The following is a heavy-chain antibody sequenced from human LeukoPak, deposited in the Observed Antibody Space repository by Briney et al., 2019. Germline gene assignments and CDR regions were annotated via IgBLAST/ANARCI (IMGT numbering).Heavy chain of an antibody. CDR1: GGSISSYY. CDR2: IYYSGST. J-gene: IGHJ4*02. Sequence: SETLSLTCTVSGGSISSYYWSWIRQPPGKGLEWIGYIYYSGSTNYNPSLKSRVTISVDTSKNQFSLKLSSVTAADTAVYYCARAGGGLEFPIDYWGQGTLVTVSS. D-gene: IGHD2-15*01. V-gene: IGHV4-59*12. CDR3: ARAGGGLEFPIDY.